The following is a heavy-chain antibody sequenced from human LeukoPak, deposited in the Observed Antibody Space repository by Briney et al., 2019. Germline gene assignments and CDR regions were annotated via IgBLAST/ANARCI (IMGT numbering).Heavy chain of an antibody. CDR1: GGSISSYY. CDR2: IYYSGST. J-gene: IGHJ5*02. V-gene: IGHV4-59*08. D-gene: IGHD2/OR15-2a*01. Sequence: SSETLSLTCTASGGSISSYYWSWIRQPPGKGLEWIGYIYYSGSTNYNPSLKSRVTISVDTSKNPFSLKLSSVTAADTAVYYCARSILSFDPWGQGTLVTVSS. CDR3: ARSILSFDP.